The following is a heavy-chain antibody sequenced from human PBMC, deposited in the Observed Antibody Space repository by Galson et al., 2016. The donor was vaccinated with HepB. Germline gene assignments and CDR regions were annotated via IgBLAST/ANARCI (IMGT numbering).Heavy chain of an antibody. Sequence: SETLSLTCSVSGVSISSSDWWSWVRQPPGQGLEWIGQISHTGRINYTPSLASRVTISIDTSNTHFSLRLTSVTAADTALYYCARQYWGGPSDYWGQGTLVIVSS. J-gene: IGHJ4*02. CDR1: GVSISSSDW. CDR2: ISHTGRI. V-gene: IGHV4-4*02. D-gene: IGHD2/OR15-2a*01. CDR3: ARQYWGGPSDY.